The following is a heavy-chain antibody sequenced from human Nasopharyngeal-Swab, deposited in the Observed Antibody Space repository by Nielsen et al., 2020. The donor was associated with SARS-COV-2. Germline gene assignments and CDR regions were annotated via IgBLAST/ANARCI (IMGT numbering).Heavy chain of an antibody. J-gene: IGHJ5*02. D-gene: IGHD2-15*01. Sequence: GESLKISCAGSGFTFSSYGMNWVRQAPGKGLEWVAVMSNDGNYKFYADSVKGRLTISRDNSKNTLYLQMNSLRAEDTAVYYCARDNGYCSGDACYLGGWLDPWGQGTLVTVSS. CDR1: GFTFSSYG. CDR2: MSNDGNYK. V-gene: IGHV3-30*03. CDR3: ARDNGYCSGDACYLGGWLDP.